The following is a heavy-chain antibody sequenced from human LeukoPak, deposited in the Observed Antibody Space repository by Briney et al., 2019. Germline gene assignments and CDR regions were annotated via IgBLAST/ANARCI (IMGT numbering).Heavy chain of an antibody. CDR2: INHDGSST. D-gene: IGHD3-22*01. Sequence: PGGSLRLSCAASGFTFDDYGMSWVRQAPGKGREWVSRINHDGSSTNYADSVKGRFTNSSDNAKNTVYLQMNRLRAEDTGVYYCVRDWGYDSSGYWQKYFDTWGQGTLVTVSS. J-gene: IGHJ4*02. CDR1: GFTFDDYG. V-gene: IGHV3-20*04. CDR3: VRDWGYDSSGYWQKYFDT.